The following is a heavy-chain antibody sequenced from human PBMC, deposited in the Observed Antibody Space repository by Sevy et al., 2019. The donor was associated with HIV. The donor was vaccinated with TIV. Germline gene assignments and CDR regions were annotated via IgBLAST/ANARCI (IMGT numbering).Heavy chain of an antibody. CDR1: GGSITNWY. Sequence: SETLSLTCLVSGGSITNWYFNWVRQPAGKGLEWIGRIYTTGRFDSNPSLKSRVTMSLDTSNNQVSLRLSSLTAADTAVYYCATGSGDLDHWCQGSLVTVSS. D-gene: IGHD3-10*01. CDR3: ATGSGDLDH. V-gene: IGHV4-4*07. CDR2: IYTTGRF. J-gene: IGHJ4*02.